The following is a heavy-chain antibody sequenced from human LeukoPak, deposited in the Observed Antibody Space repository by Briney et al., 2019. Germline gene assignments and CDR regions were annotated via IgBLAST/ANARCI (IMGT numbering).Heavy chain of an antibody. Sequence: GESLKISCKGSGYSFTSYWIGWVRQMPGKGLEWMGIIYPGDSDTRYSPSFQGQVTISADKSISTAYLQWSSLKASDTAMYYCSSAHCSSTSCYAPGAFEIWGQRTMVTVSS. CDR1: GYSFTSYW. J-gene: IGHJ3*02. CDR2: IYPGDSDT. D-gene: IGHD2-2*01. CDR3: SSAHCSSTSCYAPGAFEI. V-gene: IGHV5-51*01.